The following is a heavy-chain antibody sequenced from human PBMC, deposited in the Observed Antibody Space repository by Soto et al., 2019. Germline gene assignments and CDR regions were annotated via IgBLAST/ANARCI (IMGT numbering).Heavy chain of an antibody. CDR2: VTGGGETT. D-gene: IGHD1-1*01. J-gene: IGHJ4*02. CDR3: AKGATSLHFDR. CDR1: GFSFSSYA. V-gene: IGHV3-23*01. Sequence: EVQLLESGGGLVQPGGSLRLSCAASGFSFSSYAMRWVRQAPGKGLEWVSSVTGGGETTFYADSVKGRFTISRDNSRNTLFLQMDSLRADDTALYYCAKGATSLHFDRWGQGTLVTVSS.